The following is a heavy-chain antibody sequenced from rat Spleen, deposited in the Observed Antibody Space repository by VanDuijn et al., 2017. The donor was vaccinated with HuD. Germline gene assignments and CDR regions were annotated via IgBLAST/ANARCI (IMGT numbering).Heavy chain of an antibody. CDR3: TTANYGYNSAY. D-gene: IGHD1-9*01. Sequence: EVQLVESGGGLVQPGRSMKLSCAASGFTFSNYDMAWVRQAPTKGLEWVASISYDGSSTYYRDSVKGRFTISRDNAKSTLYLQMDSLRSEDTDSYYCTTANYGYNSAYWGQGVMVTVSS. J-gene: IGHJ2*01. V-gene: IGHV5-20*01. CDR2: ISYDGSST. CDR1: GFTFSNYD.